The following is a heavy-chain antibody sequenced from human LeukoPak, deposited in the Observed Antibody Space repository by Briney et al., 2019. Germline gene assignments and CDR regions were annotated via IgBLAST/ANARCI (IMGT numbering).Heavy chain of an antibody. D-gene: IGHD5-24*01. CDR3: ARHEEEDGYNAKTPDY. V-gene: IGHV4-39*01. Sequence: PSETLSLTCTVSGAAISRNSCFWGWLRQPPGMGLEWIVSGRYSGTTYYNQALKGRVTISIDTSKNKFSLRLSSVTAADKAVYYCARHEEEDGYNAKTPDYWGQGALVTVSS. CDR2: GRYSGTT. CDR1: GAAISRNSCF. J-gene: IGHJ4*02.